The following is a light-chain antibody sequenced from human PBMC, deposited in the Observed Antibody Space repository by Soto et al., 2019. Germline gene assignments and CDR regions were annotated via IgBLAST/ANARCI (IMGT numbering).Light chain of an antibody. V-gene: IGLV2-14*03. Sequence: QSALTQPASVSGSPGQSITISCTGTSNDVGGYNYVSWYQQHPGKAPKLMIYDVTNRPSEISNRFSGSKSGNTASLTISGLRAEDEADYYCSSFTTSSTLVFGGGTQLTVL. CDR2: DVT. J-gene: IGLJ2*01. CDR1: SNDVGGYNY. CDR3: SSFTTSSTLV.